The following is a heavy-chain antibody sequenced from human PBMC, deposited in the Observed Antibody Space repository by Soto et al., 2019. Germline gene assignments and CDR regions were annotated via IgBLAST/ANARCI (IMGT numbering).Heavy chain of an antibody. D-gene: IGHD3-16*01. CDR3: ARSHSPYVFGGVPHFAS. V-gene: IGHV1-2*02. CDR2: INPNSGGT. Sequence: VKVSCKASGYTFTSYYMHWVRQAPGQGLEWMGWINPNSGGTNYAQKFQGRVTMTRDTSISTAYMELSRLRSDDTAVYYCARSHSPYVFGGVPHFASWGQGPLVTAPS. J-gene: IGHJ4*02. CDR1: GYTFTSYY.